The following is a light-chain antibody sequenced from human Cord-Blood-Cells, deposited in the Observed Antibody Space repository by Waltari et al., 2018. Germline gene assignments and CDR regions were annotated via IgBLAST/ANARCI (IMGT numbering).Light chain of an antibody. CDR3: CSFAGSYTWV. CDR2: DVS. J-gene: IGLJ3*02. V-gene: IGLV2-11*01. CDR1: SSDVGGYNY. Sequence: QSALTQPRSVSGSPGQSVTISCTGTSSDVGGYNYVSWYQQHPGKTPKLTIYDVSKRPSGVPVRFCGSKSGYAVSLTISGLQAGDDADYSCCSFAGSYTWVFGGGTKLTVL.